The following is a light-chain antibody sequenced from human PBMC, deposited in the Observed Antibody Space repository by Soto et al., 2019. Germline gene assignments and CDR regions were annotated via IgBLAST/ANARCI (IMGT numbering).Light chain of an antibody. Sequence: DIQMTQSPFTLSASVGDRVTITCRASQSISSWLAWYQQNPGKAPKLLIYDASNLESGVPSRFSGSGSGTEFTLTISSLQPDDFATYYCKQYNSYSPWTFGQGTKVEIK. CDR1: QSISSW. CDR3: KQYNSYSPWT. V-gene: IGKV1-5*01. CDR2: DAS. J-gene: IGKJ1*01.